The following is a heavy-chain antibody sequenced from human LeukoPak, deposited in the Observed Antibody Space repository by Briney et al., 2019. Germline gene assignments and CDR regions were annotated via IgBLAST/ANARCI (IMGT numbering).Heavy chain of an antibody. D-gene: IGHD5-24*01. J-gene: IGHJ3*02. V-gene: IGHV4-4*07. Sequence: ASETLSLTCTVSGGSISSYYWSWIRQPAGKGLEWIGRIYTSGSTNYNPSLKSRVTMSVDTSKNQFSLKLSSVTAADTAVYYCTRGVRWLPDDAFDIWGQGTMVTVSS. CDR3: TRGVRWLPDDAFDI. CDR2: IYTSGST. CDR1: GGSISSYY.